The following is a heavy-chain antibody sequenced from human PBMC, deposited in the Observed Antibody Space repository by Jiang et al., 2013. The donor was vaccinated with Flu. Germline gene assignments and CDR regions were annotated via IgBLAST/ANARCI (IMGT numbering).Heavy chain of an antibody. D-gene: IGHD3-10*01. CDR2: IYPGDSDT. J-gene: IGHJ4*02. CDR1: GYSFTSYW. CDR3: ARHRYSSSPPWSDPLDSGLL. Sequence: GAEVKKPGESLKISCKGSGYSFTSYWIGWVRQMPGKGLEWMGIIYPGDSDTRYSPSFQGQVTISADKSISTAYLQWSSLKASDTAMYYCARHRYSSSPPWSDPLDSGLLWGQGTLVTVSS. V-gene: IGHV5-51*01.